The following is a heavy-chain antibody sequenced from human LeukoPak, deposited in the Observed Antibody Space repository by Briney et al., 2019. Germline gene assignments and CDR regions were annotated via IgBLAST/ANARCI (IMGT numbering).Heavy chain of an antibody. Sequence: GGSLRLSCAASGFTVSSNYMSWVRQAPGKGLEWVSVIYSGGSTYHADSVKGRFTISRDNSKNTLYLQMNSLRAEDTAVYYCARKDDYGPSGYYYGMDVWGQGTTVTVSS. V-gene: IGHV3-66*01. D-gene: IGHD4/OR15-4a*01. CDR1: GFTVSSNY. J-gene: IGHJ6*02. CDR3: ARKDDYGPSGYYYGMDV. CDR2: IYSGGST.